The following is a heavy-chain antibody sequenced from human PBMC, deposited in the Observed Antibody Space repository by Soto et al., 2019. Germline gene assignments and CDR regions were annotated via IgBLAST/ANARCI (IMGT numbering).Heavy chain of an antibody. CDR3: AHRLLRYYDSSGYYYFDY. V-gene: IGHV2-5*02. J-gene: IGHJ4*02. Sequence: SGPTLVNPTQTLTLTCTFSGFSLSTSGVGVGWIRQPPGKALEWLALIYWDDDKRYSPSLKSRLTITKDTSKNQVVLTMTNMDPVDTATYYCAHRLLRYYDSSGYYYFDYWGQGTLVTVSS. D-gene: IGHD3-22*01. CDR1: GFSLSTSGVG. CDR2: IYWDDDK.